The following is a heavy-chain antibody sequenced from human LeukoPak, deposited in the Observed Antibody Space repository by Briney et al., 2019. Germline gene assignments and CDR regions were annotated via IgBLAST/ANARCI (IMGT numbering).Heavy chain of an antibody. D-gene: IGHD2-21*01. V-gene: IGHV1-3*01. CDR1: GYTFTSYA. CDR2: INAGNGNT. Sequence: ASVKVSCKASGYTFTSYAMHWVRQAPGQRLEWMGWINAGNGNTKYSQKFQGRVTITRDTSASTAYMELSSLRSEDTAVYYCARDSGGDQSYYYYGMDVWGQGTTVTVSS. J-gene: IGHJ6*02. CDR3: ARDSGGDQSYYYYGMDV.